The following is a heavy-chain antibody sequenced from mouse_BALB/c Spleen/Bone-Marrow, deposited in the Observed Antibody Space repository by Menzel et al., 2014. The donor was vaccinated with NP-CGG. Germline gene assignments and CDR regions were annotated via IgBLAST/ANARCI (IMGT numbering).Heavy chain of an antibody. Sequence: VQLQQSGAELVKPGASVKLSCTAPGFNIKDTYLHWVKQRPEQGLDWIGRIDPAIFTKYDPKFQGKATMTADTSSNTAYLHLSSLTSEDTAVYYCASYRYGWYFEVWGAGTTVTVSS. J-gene: IGHJ1*01. V-gene: IGHV14-3*02. CDR1: GFNIKDTY. D-gene: IGHD2-14*01. CDR3: ASYRYGWYFEV. CDR2: IDPAIFT.